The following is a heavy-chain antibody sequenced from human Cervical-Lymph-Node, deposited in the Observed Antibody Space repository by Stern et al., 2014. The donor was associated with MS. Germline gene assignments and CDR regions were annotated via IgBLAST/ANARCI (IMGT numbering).Heavy chain of an antibody. CDR3: ARGSTVVTDYFDY. J-gene: IGHJ4*02. CDR1: GGTFSSYA. Sequence: QVQLVESEAEVKKPGSSVKVSCKASGGTFSSYAINWVRQAPGQGLEWMGGIIPLFGTANYAQKFQGRVTITADESTSTAYMELSSLRSEDTAVYYCARGSTVVTDYFDYWGQGTLVTVSS. V-gene: IGHV1-69*01. D-gene: IGHD4-23*01. CDR2: IIPLFGTA.